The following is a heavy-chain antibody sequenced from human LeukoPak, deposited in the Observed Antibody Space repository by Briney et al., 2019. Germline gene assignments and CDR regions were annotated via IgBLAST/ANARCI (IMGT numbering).Heavy chain of an antibody. Sequence: SETLSLTCTVSGVSVISSYWSWVRQPPGKGLEYIGFIHHSGDTKYNPSLKSRVTMSVDTSKSQFSLRLSSVTAADSAVYYCARHNGVSYLDYWGQGTLVTVSS. CDR3: ARHNGVSYLDY. D-gene: IGHD2-8*01. J-gene: IGHJ4*02. V-gene: IGHV4-59*02. CDR2: IHHSGDT. CDR1: GVSVISSY.